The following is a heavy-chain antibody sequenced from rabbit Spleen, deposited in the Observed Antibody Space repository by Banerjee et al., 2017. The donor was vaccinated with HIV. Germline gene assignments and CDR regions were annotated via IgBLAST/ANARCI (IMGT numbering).Heavy chain of an antibody. J-gene: IGHJ4*01. V-gene: IGHV1S47*01. CDR1: GFDLSSYG. D-gene: IGHD1-1*01. CDR3: VRGASSSGYYNL. Sequence: EQLVESGGGLVQPGGSLKLSCKASGFDLSSYGVSWVRQAPGKGLEWIGYIDLVFGSTYYASWVNGRFTISSHNAQNTLYLQLNSLTVADTAIYFCVRGASSSGYYNLWGPGTLVTVS. CDR2: IDLVFGST.